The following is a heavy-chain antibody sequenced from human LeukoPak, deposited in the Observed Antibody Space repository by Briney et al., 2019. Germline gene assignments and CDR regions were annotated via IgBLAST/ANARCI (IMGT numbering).Heavy chain of an antibody. CDR2: IYYSGTT. D-gene: IGHD4-23*01. Sequence: SETLSLTCIVSGGSISSYYWSWIRQPPGKGLEWIGYIYYSGTTNYNPSLKSRVTLSVDTSKNQFSLKLSSVTAADTAVYYCARGRSYDYGGYYYYMDVWGKGTTVTVSS. J-gene: IGHJ6*03. CDR1: GGSISSYY. V-gene: IGHV4-59*12. CDR3: ARGRSYDYGGYYYYMDV.